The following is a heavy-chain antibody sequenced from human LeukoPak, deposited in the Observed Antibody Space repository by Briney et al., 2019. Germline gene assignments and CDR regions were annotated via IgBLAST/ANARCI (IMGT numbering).Heavy chain of an antibody. V-gene: IGHV1-69*04. Sequence: ASVKVSCKASGGTFSSYAISWVRQAPGQGLEWMGRIIPILGIANYAQKFQGRVTITADKSTSTAYMELSSLRSEDTAVYYCARVNYDSSGYYLAPYYFDYWGQGTLVTVSS. CDR1: GGTFSSYA. D-gene: IGHD3-22*01. CDR3: ARVNYDSSGYYLAPYYFDY. J-gene: IGHJ4*02. CDR2: IIPILGIA.